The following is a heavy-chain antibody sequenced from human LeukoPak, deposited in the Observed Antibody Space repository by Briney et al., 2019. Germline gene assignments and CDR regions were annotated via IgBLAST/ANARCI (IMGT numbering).Heavy chain of an antibody. D-gene: IGHD1-26*01. J-gene: IGHJ4*02. CDR3: ARVDGSADY. V-gene: IGHV1-8*03. CDR1: GYTFTRYD. Sequence: GASVKVSCKTSGYTFTRYDINWVRQATGQGLESMGWVNPNSGNSGYAQKFQGRVTISRGTSISTAYMELSSLRSEDTAVYYCARVDGSADYWGQGTLVTVSS. CDR2: VNPNSGNS.